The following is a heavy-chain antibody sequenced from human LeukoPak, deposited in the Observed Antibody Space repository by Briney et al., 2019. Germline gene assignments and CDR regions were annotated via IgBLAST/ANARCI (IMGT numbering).Heavy chain of an antibody. CDR1: GGSFSGYY. CDR3: ARVKSGSWYFDL. Sequence: SETLSLTCAVYGGSFSGYYWSWIRQPPGKGLEWIGEINHSGSTNYNPSLNSRVTISVDTSKNQFSLKLSSVTAADTAVYYCARVKSGSWYFDLWGRGTLVTVSS. V-gene: IGHV4-34*01. CDR2: INHSGST. J-gene: IGHJ2*01.